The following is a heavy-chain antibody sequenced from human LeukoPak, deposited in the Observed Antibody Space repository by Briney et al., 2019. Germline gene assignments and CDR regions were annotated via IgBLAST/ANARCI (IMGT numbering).Heavy chain of an antibody. CDR1: GFIFSNYA. V-gene: IGHV3-23*01. Sequence: GGSLRLSCAASGFIFSNYAMYWVRQAPGKGLEWVSAISGRSDNTYYADSAKGRFTLSRDSSKNTLYLQMNSLRADDTAVYYCAKWGDYDVLTGYYVSDFWGQGTLVTVSS. J-gene: IGHJ4*02. D-gene: IGHD3-9*01. CDR2: ISGRSDNT. CDR3: AKWGDYDVLTGYYVSDF.